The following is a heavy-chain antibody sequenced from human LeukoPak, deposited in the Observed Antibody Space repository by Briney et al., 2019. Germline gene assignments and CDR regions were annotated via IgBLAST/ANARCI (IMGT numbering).Heavy chain of an antibody. V-gene: IGHV1-46*01. CDR3: ARSFSRWELLY. CDR2: ISPSGGST. D-gene: IGHD1-26*01. J-gene: IGHJ4*02. Sequence: ASVKVSCKAFGYTFTSNYMHWVRQAPGQGPEWMGVISPSGGSTTYAQKFQGRVTLTRDMSTSTDYLELSSLRSEDTAVYYCARSFSRWELLYWGQGTLVTVSS. CDR1: GYTFTSNY.